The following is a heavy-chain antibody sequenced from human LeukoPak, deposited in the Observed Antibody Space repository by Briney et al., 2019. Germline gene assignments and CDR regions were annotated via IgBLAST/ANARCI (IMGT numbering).Heavy chain of an antibody. J-gene: IGHJ4*02. Sequence: GGSLRLSCAASGFTFSSYGMHWVRQAPGKGLEWVAVIWYDGSNKYYADSVKGRFTISRDNSKNTLYLQMNSLRAEDTAVYYCARGPRNYYDSSGYYLFDYWGQGTLVTVSS. D-gene: IGHD3-22*01. CDR1: GFTFSSYG. CDR2: IWYDGSNK. CDR3: ARGPRNYYDSSGYYLFDY. V-gene: IGHV3-33*01.